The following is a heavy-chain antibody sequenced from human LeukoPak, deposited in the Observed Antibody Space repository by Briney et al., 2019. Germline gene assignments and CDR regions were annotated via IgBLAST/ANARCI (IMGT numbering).Heavy chain of an antibody. V-gene: IGHV3-53*01. J-gene: IGHJ4*02. Sequence: GGSLRLSCAASGFTVSSNYMSWVRQAPGKGLEWVSVIYSGGITYYADSVKGRFTISRDNPKNTLYLQMNSLRAEDTAVYYCARATAGTVMAVDYWGQGTLVTVSS. CDR3: ARATAGTVMAVDY. D-gene: IGHD6-13*01. CDR2: IYSGGIT. CDR1: GFTVSSNY.